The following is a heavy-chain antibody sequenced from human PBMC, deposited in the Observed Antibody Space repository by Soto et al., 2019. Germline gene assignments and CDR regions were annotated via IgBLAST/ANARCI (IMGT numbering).Heavy chain of an antibody. D-gene: IGHD3-22*01. CDR1: GFTFSSYW. CDR2: IKQDGSET. Sequence: PVGSLRLSCAASGFTFSSYWMTWVRQAPGKGLEWVANIKQDGSETYYVDSVKGRFTISRDNAKNSLYLQMNSLRVEDTAVYYCARDAAAMRIVSLLNSPDYWGQGTLVTVSS. CDR3: ARDAAAMRIVSLLNSPDY. V-gene: IGHV3-7*01. J-gene: IGHJ4*02.